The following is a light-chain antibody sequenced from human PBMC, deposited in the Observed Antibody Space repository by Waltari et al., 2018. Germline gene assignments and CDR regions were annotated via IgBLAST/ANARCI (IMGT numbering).Light chain of an antibody. Sequence: EIVLTQSPATLSLSPGERGTLSCRASQRVNTNLAWYQQRPGQAPRPLIYDASNRATGIPARFSGSGSGTDFTITISSLEREDFAVYYCQQRSTWPSITFGQGTRLEIK. CDR3: QQRSTWPSIT. J-gene: IGKJ5*01. CDR1: QRVNTN. V-gene: IGKV3-11*01. CDR2: DAS.